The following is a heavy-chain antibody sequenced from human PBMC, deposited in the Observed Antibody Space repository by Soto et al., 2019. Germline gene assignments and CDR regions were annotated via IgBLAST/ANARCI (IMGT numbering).Heavy chain of an antibody. J-gene: IGHJ4*02. Sequence: SETLSLTCAVSGVSISSGNWWTWVRQSPQRGLEYIGEIFHDGTANYYPSFERRVAISVDTSKNQFSLKLTSVTAADTTIYFCARLVYDTRLNYMYFDFWGPGTLVTVSS. D-gene: IGHD3-10*01. CDR2: IFHDGTA. CDR3: ARLVYDTRLNYMYFDF. V-gene: IGHV4-4*02. CDR1: GVSISSGNW.